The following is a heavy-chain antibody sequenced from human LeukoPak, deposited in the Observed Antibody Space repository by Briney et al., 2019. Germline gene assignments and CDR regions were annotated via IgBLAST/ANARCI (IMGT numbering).Heavy chain of an antibody. CDR1: GFTFSSYW. Sequence: PGGSLRLSCAASGFTFSSYWMSWVRQAPGKGLEWVANIKQDGSEKYYVDSVKGRFTISRDNSKNTLYLQMNSLRAEDTAVYYCAKVRGYYDSSGYLDYWGQGTLVTVSS. CDR3: AKVRGYYDSSGYLDY. CDR2: IKQDGSEK. J-gene: IGHJ4*02. V-gene: IGHV3-7*03. D-gene: IGHD3-22*01.